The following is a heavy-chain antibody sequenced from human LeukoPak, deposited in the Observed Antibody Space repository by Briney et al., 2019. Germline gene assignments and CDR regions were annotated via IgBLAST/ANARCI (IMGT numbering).Heavy chain of an antibody. Sequence: GGSLRLSCVASGFSITNFYVSWVRQAPGKGLEWVAVIYGGGGTYYGDSVKGRFTISRDTFQNTVYLQMNSLRAEDTAVYYCARDQRNGYNYGAFDIWGQGTMVTVSS. V-gene: IGHV3-66*01. J-gene: IGHJ3*02. CDR3: ARDQRNGYNYGAFDI. D-gene: IGHD5-24*01. CDR2: IYGGGGT. CDR1: GFSITNFY.